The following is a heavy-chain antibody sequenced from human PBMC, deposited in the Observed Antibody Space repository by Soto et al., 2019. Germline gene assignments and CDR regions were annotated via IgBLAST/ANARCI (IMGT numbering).Heavy chain of an antibody. D-gene: IGHD1-26*01. CDR2: ISSSGSTI. CDR3: AWGQYRGGGGYFDY. V-gene: IGHV3-48*03. J-gene: IGHJ4*02. CDR1: GFTFSSYE. Sequence: GGSLRLSCAASGFTFSSYEMNWVRQAPGKGLEWVSYISSSGSTIYYADSVKGRFTISRDNAKNSLYLQMNSLRAEDTAVYYCAWGQYRGGGGYFDYWGQETLVTVSS.